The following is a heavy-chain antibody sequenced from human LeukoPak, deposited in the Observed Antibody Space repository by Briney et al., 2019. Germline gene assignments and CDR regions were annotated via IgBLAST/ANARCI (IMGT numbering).Heavy chain of an antibody. CDR2: IKSKTDGGTT. CDR1: GFTFSNAW. CDR3: TTVEVDDQLLFWDAFDI. J-gene: IGHJ3*02. D-gene: IGHD2-2*01. V-gene: IGHV3-15*01. Sequence: GGSLRLSCAASGFTFSNAWMSWVRQAPGKGLEWVGRIKSKTDGGTTDYAAPVKGRFTISRDDSKNTLYLQMNSLKTEDTAVYYCTTVEVDDQLLFWDAFDIWGQGTMVTISS.